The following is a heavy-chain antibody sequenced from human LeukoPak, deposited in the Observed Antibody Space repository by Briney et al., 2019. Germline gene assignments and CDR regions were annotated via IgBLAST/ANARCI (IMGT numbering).Heavy chain of an antibody. CDR3: AKRAASSSWFMDV. V-gene: IGHV3-30*18. CDR1: GFTFSSYG. D-gene: IGHD6-13*01. Sequence: GGSLRLSCAASGFTFSSYGMHWVRQAPGKGLEWVAVISYDGGNKYYADSVKGRFTISRDNSKNTLYLQMNSLRAEDTAVYYCAKRAASSSWFMDVWGKGTTVTVSS. CDR2: ISYDGGNK. J-gene: IGHJ6*03.